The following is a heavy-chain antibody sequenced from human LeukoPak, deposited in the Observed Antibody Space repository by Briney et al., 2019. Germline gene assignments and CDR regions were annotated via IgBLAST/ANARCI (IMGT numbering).Heavy chain of an antibody. V-gene: IGHV1-69*05. CDR2: IIPIFGTA. J-gene: IGHJ4*02. Sequence: SVKVSCKASGGTFSSYAISWVRQAPGQGLEWMGRIIPIFGTANYAQKFQGRVTITTDESTSTAYMELSRLRSDDTAVYYCARVGEYGSGSYPLYWGQGTLVTVSS. CDR3: ARVGEYGSGSYPLY. D-gene: IGHD3-10*01. CDR1: GGTFSSYA.